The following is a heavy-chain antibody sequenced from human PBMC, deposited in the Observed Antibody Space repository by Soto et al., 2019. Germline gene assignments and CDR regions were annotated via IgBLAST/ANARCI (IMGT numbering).Heavy chain of an antibody. D-gene: IGHD1-26*01. CDR2: IDGSGRNT. Sequence: GGSLRLSCAASGLTFRNCGMSWVRQAPGKGLDWVARIDGSGRNTYYADSVKGRFTFSRDNAANTVFLQMNNLRVEDTAVYYCVRDRGGSYWLDPWGQGTLVTVSS. J-gene: IGHJ5*02. CDR1: GLTFRNCG. CDR3: VRDRGGSYWLDP. V-gene: IGHV3-23*01.